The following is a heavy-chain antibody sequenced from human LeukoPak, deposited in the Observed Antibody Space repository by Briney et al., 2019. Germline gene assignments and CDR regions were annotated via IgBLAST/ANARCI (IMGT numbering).Heavy chain of an antibody. CDR1: GYTFTGYY. V-gene: IGHV1-2*02. CDR2: INPNSGGT. Sequence: ASVKVSCKASGYTFTGYYMHWVRQAPGQGLEWMGWINPNSGGTNYAQKFQGRVTMTRDTSIGTAYMELSRLRSGDTAVYYCARVLKVYGDYVFYYWGQGTLVTVSS. CDR3: ARVLKVYGDYVFYY. D-gene: IGHD4-17*01. J-gene: IGHJ4*02.